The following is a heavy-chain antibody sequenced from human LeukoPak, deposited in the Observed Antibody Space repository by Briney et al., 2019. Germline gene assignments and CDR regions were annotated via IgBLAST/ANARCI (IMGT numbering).Heavy chain of an antibody. CDR2: ILYSGST. D-gene: IGHD2-2*01. CDR3: PREYCTRTTCYFDY. CDR1: GGSISSYY. V-gene: IGHV4-59*01. J-gene: IGHJ4*02. Sequence: PSETLSLTCSVSGGSISSYYWSWIRQPPEKGLEWIGYILYSGSTNYNPSLKSRLTISVDTSKNQFSLKLSSVTAADTAVYYCPREYCTRTTCYFDYWGQGTPVTASP.